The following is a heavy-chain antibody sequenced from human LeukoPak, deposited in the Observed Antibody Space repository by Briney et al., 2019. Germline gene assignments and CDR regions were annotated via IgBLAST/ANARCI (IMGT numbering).Heavy chain of an antibody. CDR3: AKGYYDYVWGSYYVDY. V-gene: IGHV3-23*01. CDR2: ISGDGSRT. D-gene: IGHD3-16*01. CDR1: GFTFSSYS. Sequence: GGSLRLSCVGSGFTFSSYSMSWVRQAPGKGLEWVSDISGDGSRTYYADSVKGRFAISRDNSRNTLYLQMNSLRAEDTAVYYCAKGYYDYVWGSYYVDYWGQGTLVTVSS. J-gene: IGHJ4*02.